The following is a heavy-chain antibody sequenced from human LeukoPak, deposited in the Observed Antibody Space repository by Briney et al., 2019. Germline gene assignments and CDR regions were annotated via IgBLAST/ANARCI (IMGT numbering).Heavy chain of an antibody. J-gene: IGHJ4*02. Sequence: GGSLRLSCAASRFSFRSFGMSWVRLAPGKGLRWVSAISGSGGATYYADSVKGRFTISRDNSNNTLYLQMNSLRAEDTAVYYCASYGSGSSYLNYFDYWGQGTLITVSS. D-gene: IGHD3-10*01. CDR2: ISGSGGAT. V-gene: IGHV3-23*01. CDR3: ASYGSGSSYLNYFDY. CDR1: RFSFRSFG.